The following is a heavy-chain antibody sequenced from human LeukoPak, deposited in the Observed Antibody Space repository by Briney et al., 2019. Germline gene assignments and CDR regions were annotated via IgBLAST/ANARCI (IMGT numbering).Heavy chain of an antibody. J-gene: IGHJ6*03. CDR3: VRDLRTNWNFDYYYTDV. Sequence: SETLSLTCTVSGVSISNYYWTWIRQPAGKGLEWIGRIYSSGKTNYNPSLKSRVTMSVDTSNNQFSLRLSSVTAADTAVYYCVRDLRTNWNFDYYYTDVWGKGPTVTVSS. V-gene: IGHV4-4*07. D-gene: IGHD1-7*01. CDR1: GVSISNYY. CDR2: IYSSGKT.